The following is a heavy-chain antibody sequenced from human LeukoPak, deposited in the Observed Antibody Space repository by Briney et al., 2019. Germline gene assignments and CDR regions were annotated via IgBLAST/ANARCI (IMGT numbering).Heavy chain of an antibody. Sequence: SETLSLTCTVSGGSISNSSYYWGWIRQPPGKGLEWIGSMYYSGSTYYNPSLKGRATISVDTSKNQFSLKLSSVTAADTAVYYCARHGRMGTINPSYWGQGTLVTVSS. CDR1: GGSISNSSYY. D-gene: IGHD5-24*01. CDR2: MYYSGST. CDR3: ARHGRMGTINPSY. J-gene: IGHJ4*02. V-gene: IGHV4-39*01.